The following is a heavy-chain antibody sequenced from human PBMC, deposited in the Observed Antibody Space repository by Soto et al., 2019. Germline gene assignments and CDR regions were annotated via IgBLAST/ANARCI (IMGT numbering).Heavy chain of an antibody. Sequence: EVQLVESGGGLVQPGRSLRLSCAASGFTFDDYAMHWVRQAPGKGLEWVSGISWNSGSIGYAESVKGRFTISRDNAKNSLYLQMNSLRAEDTALYYCAKEIAVADYDAFDIWGQGTMVTVSS. CDR1: GFTFDDYA. CDR2: ISWNSGSI. V-gene: IGHV3-9*01. D-gene: IGHD6-19*01. J-gene: IGHJ3*02. CDR3: AKEIAVADYDAFDI.